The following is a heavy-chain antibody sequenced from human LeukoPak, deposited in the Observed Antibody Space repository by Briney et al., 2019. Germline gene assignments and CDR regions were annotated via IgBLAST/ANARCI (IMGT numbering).Heavy chain of an antibody. D-gene: IGHD3-10*01. CDR1: GYTFTSYG. V-gene: IGHV1-18*01. CDR2: ISAFNGNT. CDR3: ARAASHPPTMVRGVIIPLDY. J-gene: IGHJ4*02. Sequence: GASVNVSFMSSGYTFTSYGISWVRPAPGQRLEWVGWISAFNGNTKYSQKFQGRLTITRDTSASTAYMELSSLRSADTALYHRARAASHPPTMVRGVIIPLDYWRQGTLVTVSS.